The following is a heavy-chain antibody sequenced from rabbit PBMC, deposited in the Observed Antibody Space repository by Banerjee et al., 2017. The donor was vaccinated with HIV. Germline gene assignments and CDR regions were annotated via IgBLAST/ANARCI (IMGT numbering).Heavy chain of an antibody. CDR1: GFSFSSSYY. J-gene: IGHJ4*01. D-gene: IGHD8-1*01. Sequence: QEQLVESGGGLVKPEGSLTLTCTASGFSFSSSYYMCWVRQAPGKGLEWIACMDAGNSGSTYYANWAKGRFTISKTSSTTVTLQMTSLTAADTATYFCARDSGSSNIYFDLWGPGTLVTVS. CDR3: ARDSGSSNIYFDL. V-gene: IGHV1S45*01. CDR2: MDAGNSGST.